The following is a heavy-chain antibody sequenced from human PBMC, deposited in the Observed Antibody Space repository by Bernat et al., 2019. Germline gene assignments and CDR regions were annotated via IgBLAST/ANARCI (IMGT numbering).Heavy chain of an antibody. V-gene: IGHV3-30*03. CDR1: GFTFSNYG. J-gene: IGHJ4*02. CDR2: TSYDGNYK. CDR3: ARDRTVGATAQDF. Sequence: QVQLVESGGGVVLPGRSLTLSCATSGFTFSNYGIHWVRQAPGKGLEWVAFTSYDGNYKYYADAVKGRITISRETSNNTVILQMNSLRSEDTAVYFCARDRTVGATAQDFWGQGTLVTISS. D-gene: IGHD1-26*01.